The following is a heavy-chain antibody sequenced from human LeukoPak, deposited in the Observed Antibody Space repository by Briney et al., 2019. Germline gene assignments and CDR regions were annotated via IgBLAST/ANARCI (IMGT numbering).Heavy chain of an antibody. CDR1: GFTFSSYA. CDR2: ISYDGSNK. J-gene: IGHJ4*02. CDR3: ARAQLGLLYYFDY. Sequence: PGRSLRLSCAASGFTFSSYAMHWVRQAPGKGLEWVAVISYDGSNKYYADSMKGRFTISRDNSKNTLYLQMNSLRAEDTAVYYCARAQLGLLYYFDYWGQGTLVTVSS. D-gene: IGHD7-27*01. V-gene: IGHV3-30*04.